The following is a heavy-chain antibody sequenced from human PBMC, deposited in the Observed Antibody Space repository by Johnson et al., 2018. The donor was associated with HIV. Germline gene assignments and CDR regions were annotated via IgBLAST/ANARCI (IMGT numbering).Heavy chain of an antibody. V-gene: IGHV3-66*01. D-gene: IGHD3-22*01. J-gene: IGHJ3*02. CDR3: ARASPNYYDSSGYFPLDAFDM. CDR2: IYSGGST. Sequence: VQLVESGGGLVKPGGSLRLSCAASGFSFSDYYMSWIRQAPGKGLEWVSVIYSGGSTYYADSVKGRFTIPRDNSKTTLYLQMNSLRAEDTAVYYCARASPNYYDSSGYFPLDAFDMWGLGTLVTVSS. CDR1: GFSFSDYY.